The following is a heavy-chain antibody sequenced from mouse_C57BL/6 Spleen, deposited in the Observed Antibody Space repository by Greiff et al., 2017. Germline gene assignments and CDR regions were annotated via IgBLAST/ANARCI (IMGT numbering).Heavy chain of an antibody. CDR1: GYTFTDYY. Sequence: LQESGAELVRPGASVKLSCKASGYTFTDYYINWVKQRPGQGLEWIARIYPGSGNTYYNEKFKGKATLTAEKSSSTAYMQLSSLTSEDSAVYFCARGGDYFDYWGQGTTLTVSS. V-gene: IGHV1-76*01. J-gene: IGHJ2*01. CDR2: IYPGSGNT. CDR3: ARGGDYFDY.